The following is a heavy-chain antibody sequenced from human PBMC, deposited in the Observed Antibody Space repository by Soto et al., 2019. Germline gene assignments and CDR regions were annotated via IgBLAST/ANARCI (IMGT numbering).Heavy chain of an antibody. CDR3: ARANYDFWYGMDV. CDR2: IYSGGST. J-gene: IGHJ6*02. D-gene: IGHD3-3*01. V-gene: IGHV3-53*01. Sequence: GGSLRLSCAASGFTVSSNYMSWVRQAPGKGLGWVSVIYSGGSTYYADSVKGRFTISRDNSKNTLYLQMNSLRAEDTAVYYCARANYDFWYGMDVWGQGTTVTVSS. CDR1: GFTVSSNY.